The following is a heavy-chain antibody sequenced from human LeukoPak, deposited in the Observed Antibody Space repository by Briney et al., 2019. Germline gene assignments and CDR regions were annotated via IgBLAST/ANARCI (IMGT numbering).Heavy chain of an antibody. CDR1: GGTFSSYA. J-gene: IGHJ4*02. D-gene: IGHD6-13*01. V-gene: IGHV1-69*04. CDR3: ARDYQYSCNLDY. Sequence: ASVKVSCKASGGTFSSYAISWVRQAPGQGLEWMGRIIPILGIANYAQKFQGRVTITADKSTSTAYMELSSLRSEDTAVYYCARDYQYSCNLDYWGQGTVVTVPS. CDR2: IIPILGIA.